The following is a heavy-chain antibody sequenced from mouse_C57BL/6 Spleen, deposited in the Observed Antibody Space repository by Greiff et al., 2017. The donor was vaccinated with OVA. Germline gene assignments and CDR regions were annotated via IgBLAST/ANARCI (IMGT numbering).Heavy chain of an antibody. J-gene: IGHJ1*03. Sequence: VQLQQSGPELVKPGASVKIPCKESGYTFTDYNMDWVKQSHGKSLEWIGDINPNNGGTIYNQKFKGKATLTVDKSSSTAYMELRSLTSEDTAVYYCARYYYGSGYCDVWGTGTTVTVSS. CDR1: GYTFTDYN. V-gene: IGHV1-18*01. D-gene: IGHD1-1*01. CDR2: INPNNGGT. CDR3: ARYYYGSGYCDV.